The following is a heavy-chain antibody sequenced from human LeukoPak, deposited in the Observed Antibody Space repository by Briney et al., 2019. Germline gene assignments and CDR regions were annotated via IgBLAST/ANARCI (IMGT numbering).Heavy chain of an antibody. CDR2: IKQDGSEK. J-gene: IGHJ4*02. Sequence: LAGGSLRLSCAASGFTFSSYWMSWVRQAPGKGLEWVANIKQDGSEKYYVGSVKGRFTISRDNAKNSLYLQMNSLRAEDTAVYYCAGDIRAWELPGYWGQGTLVTVSS. CDR3: AGDIRAWELPGY. V-gene: IGHV3-7*01. D-gene: IGHD1-26*01. CDR1: GFTFSSYW.